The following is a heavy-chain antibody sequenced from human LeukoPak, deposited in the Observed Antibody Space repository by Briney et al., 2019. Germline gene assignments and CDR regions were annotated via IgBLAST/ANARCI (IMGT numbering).Heavy chain of an antibody. J-gene: IGHJ4*02. CDR1: GGTFSSYA. CDR3: ARLGGSYGMNHDY. CDR2: LIPIFGTA. Sequence: GASVKVSCKASGGTFSSYAISWVRQAPGQGLEWMGGLIPIFGTANYAQKFQGRVTITADKSTSTAYMELSRLRSEDAAVYYCARLGGSYGMNHDYWGQGTLVTVSS. V-gene: IGHV1-69*06. D-gene: IGHD1-26*01.